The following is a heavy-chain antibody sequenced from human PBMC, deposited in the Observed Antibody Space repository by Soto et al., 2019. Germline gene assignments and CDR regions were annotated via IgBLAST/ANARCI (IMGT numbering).Heavy chain of an antibody. D-gene: IGHD6-6*01. CDR1: GYTFTTYY. CDR2: INPSGGRT. J-gene: IGHJ6*02. V-gene: IGHV1-46*01. CDR3: ARESSSSSEFGHYFGMDA. Sequence: GASVKVSCKASGYTFTTYYMHWVRQAPGQGLEWMGLINPSGGRTLYAQQFQGRITMTRDTSTSTVYMELSSLRYEDTAVYHCARESSSSSEFGHYFGMDAWGQGTAVTVSS.